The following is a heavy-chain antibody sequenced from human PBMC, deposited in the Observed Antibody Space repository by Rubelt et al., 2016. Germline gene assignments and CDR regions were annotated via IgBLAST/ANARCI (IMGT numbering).Heavy chain of an antibody. CDR3: AIYDFWSGYYLDY. J-gene: IGHJ4*02. CDR1: GYSFTTYW. Sequence: EVQLVQSGAEVKKPGESLKISCKGSGYSFTTYWIGWVRQMPGKGLEWMGRIDPSDSYTNYSPAFQGHVTISADQSISTAYLQWSSLKASDTAMYYCAIYDFWSGYYLDYWGQGTLVTVSS. D-gene: IGHD3-3*01. CDR2: IDPSDSYT. V-gene: IGHV5-10-1*01.